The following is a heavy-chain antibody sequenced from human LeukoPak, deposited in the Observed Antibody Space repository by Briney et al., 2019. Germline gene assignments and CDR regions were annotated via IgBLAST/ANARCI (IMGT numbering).Heavy chain of an antibody. CDR1: GFTVSSNY. CDR2: IYSGGST. V-gene: IGHV3-53*01. D-gene: IGHD3-16*01. CDR3: AKDKVGGPSKFEF. Sequence: PGGSLRLSCAASGFTVSSNYMSWVRQAPGKGLEWVSVIYSGGSTSYADSVKGRFTISRDNAKNYLYLQMNSLRAEDTAVYYCAKDKVGGPSKFEFWGQGTLVTVSS. J-gene: IGHJ4*02.